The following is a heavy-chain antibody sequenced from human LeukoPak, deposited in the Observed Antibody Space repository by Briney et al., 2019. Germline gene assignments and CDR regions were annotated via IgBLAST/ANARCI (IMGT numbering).Heavy chain of an antibody. CDR1: GYTFTDYG. CDR2: INTYTGDP. Sequence: ASVKVSCKTSGYTFTDYGIHWVRQAPGQGPEWMGWINTYTGDPTYAQAFTGRFVFSLDTSVSTAYLQISSLKADDTAVFYCARDGSTNWYYYYGLDVWGQGTAVTVSS. J-gene: IGHJ6*02. D-gene: IGHD1-1*01. CDR3: ARDGSTNWYYYYGLDV. V-gene: IGHV7-4-1*02.